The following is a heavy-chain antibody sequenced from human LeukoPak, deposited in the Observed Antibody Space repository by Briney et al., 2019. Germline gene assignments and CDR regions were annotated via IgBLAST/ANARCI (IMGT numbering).Heavy chain of an antibody. D-gene: IGHD3-10*01. V-gene: IGHV4-59*01. CDR3: ARGSRMVRGVHDY. CDR1: GGPISSYY. Sequence: SETLSLTCTVSGGPISSYYWSWIRQPPGKGLEWIGYIYYSGSTNYNPSLKSRVTISVDTSKNQFSLKLSSVPAADTAVYYCARGSRMVRGVHDYWGQGTLVAVSS. CDR2: IYYSGST. J-gene: IGHJ4*02.